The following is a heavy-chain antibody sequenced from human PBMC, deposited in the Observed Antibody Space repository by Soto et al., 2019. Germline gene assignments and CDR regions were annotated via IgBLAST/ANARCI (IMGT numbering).Heavy chain of an antibody. J-gene: IGHJ5*02. CDR3: ARCEAAVRNWFDL. CDR2: IIPIFGTA. CDR1: GGTLSGYA. Sequence: SLKRYCKTSGGTLSGYAVSWGRQTPGQGLEWMGGIIPIFGTANYAQKFQGRVTITADESTSTAYMELSSLRSEDTAVYYCARCEAAVRNWFDLWGQGTLVTVSS. D-gene: IGHD6-13*01. V-gene: IGHV1-69*13.